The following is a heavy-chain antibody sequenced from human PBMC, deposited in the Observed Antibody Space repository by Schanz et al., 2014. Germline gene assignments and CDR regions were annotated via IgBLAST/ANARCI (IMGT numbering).Heavy chain of an antibody. CDR2: ISHDGSIQ. CDR3: GRDYSGGALDY. CDR1: GFTFSNFA. D-gene: IGHD6-19*01. Sequence: VQLVESGGGLVQPGRSLRLSCAASGFTFSNFAMHWVRQAPGKGLEWVTIISHDGSIQYGADSVKGRFTLSRDNSKNTMDLQMNSLRPEDTAVYYCGRDYSGGALDYWGQGTTVTVSS. J-gene: IGHJ4*02. V-gene: IGHV3-30*04.